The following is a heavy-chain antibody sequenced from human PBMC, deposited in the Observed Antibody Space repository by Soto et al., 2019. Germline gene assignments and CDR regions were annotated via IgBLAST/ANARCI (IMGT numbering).Heavy chain of an antibody. CDR1: RFTFSNYG. J-gene: IGHJ5*02. CDR3: ARVVGALGHCFDP. D-gene: IGHD1-26*01. CDR2: ISYDGSNK. Sequence: PVGSLRLSCASSRFTFSNYGMHWVRQTPGKGLEWVAVISYDGSNKYYADSVKGRFTISRDNSKNTLYLQMNSLRSDDTAVYHSARVVGALGHCFDPWGQGTLVTAPQ. V-gene: IGHV3-30*03.